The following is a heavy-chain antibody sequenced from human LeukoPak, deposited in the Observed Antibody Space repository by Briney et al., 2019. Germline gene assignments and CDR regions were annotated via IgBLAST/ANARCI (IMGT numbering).Heavy chain of an antibody. CDR3: ARRLYIVRGAFDI. CDR2: IKQDGSEK. CDR1: GFTLSSYW. J-gene: IGHJ3*02. Sequence: GGSLRLSCAASGFTLSSYWMSWVRQAPGKGLEWVANIKQDGSEKYYVDSVKGRFTISRDNAKNSLYLQMNSLTAEDTAMYFCARRLYIVRGAFDIWGQGTMVTVSS. D-gene: IGHD2/OR15-2a*01. V-gene: IGHV3-7*03.